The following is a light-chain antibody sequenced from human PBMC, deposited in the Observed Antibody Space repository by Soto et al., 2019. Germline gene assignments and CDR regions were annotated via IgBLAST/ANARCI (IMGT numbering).Light chain of an antibody. Sequence: EIVLTQSPGTLSLSPGERATLFCRASQSISNYLAWYQQRPGQSPRLLIYAASSRATGVPERFSGGGSATDFTLTVSRLEPEDFAVYYCQQYGGSPRTFGQGTKLELK. J-gene: IGKJ2*01. CDR3: QQYGGSPRT. CDR1: QSISNY. CDR2: AAS. V-gene: IGKV3-20*01.